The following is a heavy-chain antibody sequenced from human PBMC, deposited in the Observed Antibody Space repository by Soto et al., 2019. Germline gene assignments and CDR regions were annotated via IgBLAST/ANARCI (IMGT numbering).Heavy chain of an antibody. CDR1: GFTVSSNY. Sequence: GGSLRLSCAASGFTVSSNYMSWVRQAPGKGLEWVSVIYSGGSTYYADSVKGRFTISRDNSKNTLYLQMNSLRAEDTAVYYCARVRIFGVVMAPSYYYMDVWGKGTTVTVSS. CDR3: ARVRIFGVVMAPSYYYMDV. CDR2: IYSGGST. J-gene: IGHJ6*03. D-gene: IGHD3-3*01. V-gene: IGHV3-66*01.